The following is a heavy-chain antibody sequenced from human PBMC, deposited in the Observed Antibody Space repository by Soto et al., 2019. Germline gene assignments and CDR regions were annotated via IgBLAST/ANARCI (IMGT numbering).Heavy chain of an antibody. J-gene: IGHJ4*02. V-gene: IGHV3-23*01. Sequence: GGSLRLSCAASGFTFNNYAMSWVRQAPGKGLEWVSGISATGGRESYASSVKGRFSISKDTSMNTLYVQMNNLRDDDTAIYYCAKDRGGNYFSHFDYWGQGILVTVSS. D-gene: IGHD5-12*01. CDR1: GFTFNNYA. CDR2: ISATGGRE. CDR3: AKDRGGNYFSHFDY.